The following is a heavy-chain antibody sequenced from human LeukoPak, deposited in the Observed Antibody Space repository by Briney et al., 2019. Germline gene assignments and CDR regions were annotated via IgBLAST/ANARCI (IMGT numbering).Heavy chain of an antibody. CDR2: IYHSGST. V-gene: IGHV4-38-2*02. Sequence: SETLSLTCAVSGYSISSGYYWGWIRQPPGKGLEWIGSIYHSGSTYYNPSLKSRVTISVDTSKSQFSLKLSSVTAADTAVYYCARESYGSGSYKDYWGQGTLVTVSS. J-gene: IGHJ4*02. CDR3: ARESYGSGSYKDY. CDR1: GYSISSGYY. D-gene: IGHD3-10*01.